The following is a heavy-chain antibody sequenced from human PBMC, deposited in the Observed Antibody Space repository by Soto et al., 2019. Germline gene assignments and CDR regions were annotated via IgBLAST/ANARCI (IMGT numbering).Heavy chain of an antibody. J-gene: IGHJ5*02. CDR3: VKSSSVWSGYNNWFDP. D-gene: IGHD3-3*01. CDR1: GFTFSSYS. Sequence: PGGSLRLSCAASGFTFSSYSMNWVRQAPGKGLEWVSSISSSSSYIYYADTVKGRITISRDNAKNSLYLQMNSLRAEDMAVYYCVKSSSVWSGYNNWFDPWGQGTLVTVSS. CDR2: ISSSSSYI. V-gene: IGHV3-21*01.